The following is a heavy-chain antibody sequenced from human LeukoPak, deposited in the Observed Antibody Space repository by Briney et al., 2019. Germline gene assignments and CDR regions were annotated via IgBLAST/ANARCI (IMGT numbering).Heavy chain of an antibody. Sequence: GSPRHSSVQLRDSVSVIFGCTGSDSPGEGLQRGSILYSGSDTYYAGSVNGPFAMSRDNPNHILFLHMNNLRADDTAVYYCARVGDHFHWYLDLWGHGTLVTVSS. CDR2: LYSGSDT. CDR1: DSVSVIFG. V-gene: IGHV3-53*01. J-gene: IGHJ2*01. CDR3: ARVGDHFHWYLDL. D-gene: IGHD3-10*01.